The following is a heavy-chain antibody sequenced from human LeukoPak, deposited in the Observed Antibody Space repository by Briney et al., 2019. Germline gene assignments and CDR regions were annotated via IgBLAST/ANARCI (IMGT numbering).Heavy chain of an antibody. J-gene: IGHJ4*02. CDR2: IFGSGGST. CDR3: TKTTTGYSSGRFPGWPVDY. Sequence: GGSLRLSCAASGFTFSSYAMYWVRQAPGKGLEWVSGIFGSGGSTHYADSVKGRFTISRDNSKNTVYLQMSSLRAEDTAVYYCTKTTTGYSSGRFPGWPVDYWGQGTLVTVSS. D-gene: IGHD6-19*01. CDR1: GFTFSSYA. V-gene: IGHV3-23*01.